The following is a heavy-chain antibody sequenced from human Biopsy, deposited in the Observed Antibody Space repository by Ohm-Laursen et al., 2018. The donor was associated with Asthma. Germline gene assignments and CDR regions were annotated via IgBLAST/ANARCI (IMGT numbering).Heavy chain of an antibody. Sequence: SLRLSCTASGSTFSDYYMSWIRQAPGKGLEWISYINGKSNSIEYADSVKGRSTISRDNAKNSLYLQMNSLRAEDTAVYYCARDSYSSGLYDDFESWGQGTLVTVSS. CDR2: INGKSNSI. J-gene: IGHJ4*02. CDR3: ARDSYSSGLYDDFES. D-gene: IGHD6-19*01. CDR1: GSTFSDYY. V-gene: IGHV3-11*01.